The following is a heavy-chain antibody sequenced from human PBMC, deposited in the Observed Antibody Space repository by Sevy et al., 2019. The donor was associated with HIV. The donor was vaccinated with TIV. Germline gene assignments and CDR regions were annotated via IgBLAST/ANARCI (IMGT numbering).Heavy chain of an antibody. D-gene: IGHD2-15*01. CDR1: GYTFTSYG. CDR3: ARDGDCSGGSCYYNWFDP. Sequence: ASVKVSCKASGYTFTSYGISWVRQAPGQGLEWMGWISAYNGNTNYAQKLQGRVTMTTDTSTSTAYMERRSLRSDDTAVYYCARDGDCSGGSCYYNWFDPWGQGTLVTVSS. CDR2: ISAYNGNT. J-gene: IGHJ5*02. V-gene: IGHV1-18*01.